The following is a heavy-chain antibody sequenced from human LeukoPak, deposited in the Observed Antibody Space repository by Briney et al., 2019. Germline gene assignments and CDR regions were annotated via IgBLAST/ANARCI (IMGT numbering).Heavy chain of an antibody. J-gene: IGHJ4*02. CDR2: ISGSGGST. Sequence: GGSLRLSCAASGFTFSSYAMGWVRQAPGKGLEWVSAISGSGGSTYYADSVKGRFTISRDNSKNTLYLQMNSLRAEDTFVYYCGIMRWLQFTFVYWGQRGQAADSS. CDR1: GFTFSSYA. CDR3: GIMRWLQFTFVY. V-gene: IGHV3-23*01. D-gene: IGHD5-24*01.